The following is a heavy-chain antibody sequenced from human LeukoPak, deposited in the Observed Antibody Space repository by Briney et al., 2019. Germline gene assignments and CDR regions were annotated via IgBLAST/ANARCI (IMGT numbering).Heavy chain of an antibody. J-gene: IGHJ4*02. CDR2: IGRGGDTT. CDR1: GFTFYSYA. D-gene: IGHD2-8*01. Sequence: GASLRLSCAASGFTFYSYAMSWVGQAPGKGLEWVSSIGRGGDTTYYADSVKGRFTISRDNSKNTLYLQMNSLRAEDTAVYYCARNGDYWGQGTLVTVSS. CDR3: ARNGDY. V-gene: IGHV3-23*01.